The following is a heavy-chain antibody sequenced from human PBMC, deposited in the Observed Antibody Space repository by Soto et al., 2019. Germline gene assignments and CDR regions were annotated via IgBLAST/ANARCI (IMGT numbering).Heavy chain of an antibody. J-gene: IGHJ4*02. D-gene: IGHD5-18*01. CDR2: IILIFGTA. CDR1: GGTFSSYA. Sequence: QVQLVQSGAEVKKPGSSVKVSCKASGGTFSSYAISWVRQAPGQGLEWMGGIILIFGTANYAQKFQGRVTITADESTSTAYMELSSLRSEDTAVYYCARAKRGYSWGPYYFDYWGQGTLVTVSS. V-gene: IGHV1-69*01. CDR3: ARAKRGYSWGPYYFDY.